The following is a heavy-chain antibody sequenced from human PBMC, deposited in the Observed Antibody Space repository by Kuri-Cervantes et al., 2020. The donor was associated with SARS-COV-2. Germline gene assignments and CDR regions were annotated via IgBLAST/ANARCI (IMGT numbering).Heavy chain of an antibody. Sequence: ASVKVSCKASGGTFSSYDINWVRQATGQGLEWMGWMNPNSGNTGYAQKFQGRVTITSNTSISTAYMELSSLRSEDTAVYYCARIKATPPQEYDFWSGYYTHNWFDPWGQGTLVTVSS. D-gene: IGHD3-3*01. J-gene: IGHJ5*02. V-gene: IGHV1-8*03. CDR2: MNPNSGNT. CDR3: ARIKATPPQEYDFWSGYYTHNWFDP. CDR1: GGTFSSYD.